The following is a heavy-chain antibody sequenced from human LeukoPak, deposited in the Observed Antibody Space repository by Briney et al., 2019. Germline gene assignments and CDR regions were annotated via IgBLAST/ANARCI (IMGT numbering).Heavy chain of an antibody. CDR1: GYTFTGYY. CDR2: INPNSGGT. D-gene: IGHD2-2*01. V-gene: IGHV1-2*02. CDR3: ASQVSRANWFDP. Sequence: GASVEVSCKASGYTFTGYYMHWVRQAPGQGLEWMGWINPNSGGTNYAQKFQGRVTMTRDTSSSTAYMELSRLRSDDTAVYYCASQVSRANWFDPWGQGTLVTVSS. J-gene: IGHJ5*02.